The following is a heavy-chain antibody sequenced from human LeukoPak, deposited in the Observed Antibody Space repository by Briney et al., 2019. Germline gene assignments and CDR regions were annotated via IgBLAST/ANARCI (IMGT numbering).Heavy chain of an antibody. V-gene: IGHV3-30*18. CDR3: AKGPRGYSYGYMWFDP. CDR2: ISYDGSNK. D-gene: IGHD5-18*01. CDR1: GFTFSSCG. Sequence: PGGSLRLSCAASGFTFSSCGMHWGRQPPAKGLEWVAVISYDGSNKYYADSVKGRFTISRDNSKNTLYLQMNSLRAEDTAVYYCAKGPRGYSYGYMWFDPWGQGTLVTVSS. J-gene: IGHJ5*02.